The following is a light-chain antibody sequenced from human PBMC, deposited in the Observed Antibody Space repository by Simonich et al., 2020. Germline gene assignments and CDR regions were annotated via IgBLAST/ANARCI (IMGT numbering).Light chain of an antibody. V-gene: IGLV2-11*01. CDR1: SSDVGCYNY. Sequence: QSALTQPASVSGSPGQSITISFTGTSSDVGCYNYVSWYQQPPGKAPKLLIYDVRKRPSWVPERFSGSKSGNTAYLTISGLQAEDEADYYCCSYAGSYTWVFGGGTKLTVL. J-gene: IGLJ3*02. CDR3: CSYAGSYTWV. CDR2: DVR.